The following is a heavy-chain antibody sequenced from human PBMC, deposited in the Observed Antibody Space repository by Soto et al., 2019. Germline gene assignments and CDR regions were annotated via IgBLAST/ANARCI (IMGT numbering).Heavy chain of an antibody. CDR1: GYTFTTHA. J-gene: IGHJ6*02. V-gene: IGHV1-3*01. D-gene: IGHD1-1*01. Sequence: ASVKVSCKAYGYTFTTHAMQWVRQAPGQSLEWMGWINGGTGQTKHSQRFQGGFNITRDTSASTAYMELSSLRSEDTAVYYCAKGKEMEENYYYYGLDISGQGTTVTDSS. CDR2: INGGTGQT. CDR3: AKGKEMEENYYYYGLDI.